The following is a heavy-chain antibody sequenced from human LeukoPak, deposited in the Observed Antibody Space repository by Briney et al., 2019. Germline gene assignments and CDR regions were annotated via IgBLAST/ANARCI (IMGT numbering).Heavy chain of an antibody. J-gene: IGHJ6*02. V-gene: IGHV4-30-2*01. CDR3: ARTSITIFGVMDV. CDR1: GGSISSGGSS. D-gene: IGHD3-3*01. Sequence: SETLSLTCAVSGGSISSGGSSWSWIRQPPGTGLEWIGYIYHSGSTYYNPSLKSRVTISVDRSKNQFSLKLSSVTAADTAVYYCARTSITIFGVMDVWGQGTTVTVSS. CDR2: IYHSGST.